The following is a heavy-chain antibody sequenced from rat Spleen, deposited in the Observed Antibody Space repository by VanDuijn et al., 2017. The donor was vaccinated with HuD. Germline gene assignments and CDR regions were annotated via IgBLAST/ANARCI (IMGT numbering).Heavy chain of an antibody. Sequence: EVQLVESDGGLVQPGRSLKLSCAASGFTFSNYYMAWVRQAPTKGLEWVAYISYDGLNTYYRDSVKGRFTISRDNAKSTLYLQMDSLRSEDTATYYCARRYDFDYWGQGVMVTVSS. J-gene: IGHJ2*01. V-gene: IGHV5-25*01. CDR1: GFTFSNYY. CDR3: ARRYDFDY. D-gene: IGHD1-11*01. CDR2: ISYDGLNT.